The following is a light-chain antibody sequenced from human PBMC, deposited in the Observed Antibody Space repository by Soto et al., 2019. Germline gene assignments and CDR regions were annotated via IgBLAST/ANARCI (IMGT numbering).Light chain of an antibody. J-gene: IGKJ4*01. V-gene: IGKV3-11*01. CDR2: DAS. CDR1: RSVSSY. Sequence: EIVLTQSPATLSLSPGERATLSCRASRSVSSYLAWYQQKPGQAPRLLIYDASNRATGIPARFSGSGSGTDFILTISSPEPEDFAVYYCQQRSNWPPTFGGGTKVEIK. CDR3: QQRSNWPPT.